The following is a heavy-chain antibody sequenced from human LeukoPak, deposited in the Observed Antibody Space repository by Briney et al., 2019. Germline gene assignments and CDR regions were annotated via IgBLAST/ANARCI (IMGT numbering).Heavy chain of an antibody. D-gene: IGHD3-22*01. CDR1: GFTFSSYA. V-gene: IGHV3-23*01. CDR3: AKGFIVGYFN. CDR2: IGSSGDIT. J-gene: IGHJ4*02. Sequence: GGSLRLSCAASGFTFSSYAMSWVRQAPGKGLEWVSAIGSSGDITYYADSVKGRFTISRDNSKNTLSLQVNSLRAEDTAVYYCAKGFIVGYFNWGQGTLVTVSS.